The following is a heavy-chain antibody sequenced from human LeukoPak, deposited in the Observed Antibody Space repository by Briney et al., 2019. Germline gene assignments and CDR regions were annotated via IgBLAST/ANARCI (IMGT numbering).Heavy chain of an antibody. CDR1: GLTFSDYW. CDR2: IKQDGSEK. D-gene: IGHD3-10*01. J-gene: IGHJ4*02. V-gene: IGHV3-7*01. Sequence: GGTLRLSCAGSGLTFSDYWMHWVRQAPGKGLEWVANIKQDGSEKFYVDSVKGRFTISRDNAKNSLYLQMNSLRAEDTAVYYCVRKAGDYWGQGTLVTVSS. CDR3: VRKAGDY.